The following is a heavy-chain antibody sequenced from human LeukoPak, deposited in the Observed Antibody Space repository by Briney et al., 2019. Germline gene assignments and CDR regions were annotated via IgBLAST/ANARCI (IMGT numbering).Heavy chain of an antibody. J-gene: IGHJ5*02. Sequence: SETLSLTCVVYGGSFSGYNWSWIRQPPGKGLEWIGEINHSGSTNYNPSLKSRVTISVDTSKNQFSLKLSSVTAADTAVYYCASLVAATLNWFDPWGQGTLVTVSS. CDR3: ASLVAATLNWFDP. CDR1: GGSFSGYN. D-gene: IGHD1-26*01. CDR2: INHSGST. V-gene: IGHV4-34*01.